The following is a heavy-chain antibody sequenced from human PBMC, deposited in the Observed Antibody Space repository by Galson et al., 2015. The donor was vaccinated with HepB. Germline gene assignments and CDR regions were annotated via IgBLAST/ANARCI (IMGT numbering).Heavy chain of an antibody. D-gene: IGHD4/OR15-4a*01. J-gene: IGHJ4*02. V-gene: IGHV3-74*01. Sequence: SLRLSCAASGFTFNNYWMHWVRQAPGKGLVWVSRIDNDGTGTDYGDSVKGRFTISRDNAKNTLYLVMSSLRADDTAVYLCARRQCIGASCYLDSWGQGTLVTVSS. CDR2: IDNDGTGT. CDR3: ARRQCIGASCYLDS. CDR1: GFTFNNYW.